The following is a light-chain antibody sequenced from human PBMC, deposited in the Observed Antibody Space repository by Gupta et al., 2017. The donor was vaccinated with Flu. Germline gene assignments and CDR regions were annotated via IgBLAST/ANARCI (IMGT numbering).Light chain of an antibody. J-gene: IGKJ5*01. V-gene: IGKV3-20*01. CDR3: QQYGSLPPVT. Sequence: EIVLTQSPGTLSLSPGERATLSCRASQSVTGSYLAWYRQKPGQAPRLLIYGALSRATGIPDRFSGSGSGTDFTLTISTLEPEDFAVYYCQQYGSLPPVTFGQGTRLEIK. CDR1: QSVTGSY. CDR2: GAL.